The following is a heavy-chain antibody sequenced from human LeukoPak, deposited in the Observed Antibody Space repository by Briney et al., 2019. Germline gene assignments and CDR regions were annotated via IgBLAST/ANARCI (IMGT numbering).Heavy chain of an antibody. V-gene: IGHV3-11*04. D-gene: IGHD3-22*01. CDR3: ARKGGNGYYD. CDR1: GFTFSQYY. J-gene: IGHJ4*02. CDR2: ISSSGSTI. Sequence: PGGSLTLSCTVSGFTFSQYYMNWIRQAPGKGLEWVSSISSSGSTIHYADSVKGRFTISRDNAKNSLSLQMNSLRAEDTAVYYCARKGGNGYYDWSQGILVTVSS.